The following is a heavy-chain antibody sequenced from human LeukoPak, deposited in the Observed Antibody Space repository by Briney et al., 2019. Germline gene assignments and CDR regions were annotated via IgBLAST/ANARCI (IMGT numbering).Heavy chain of an antibody. D-gene: IGHD3-10*01. CDR1: GYTFTSYG. V-gene: IGHV1-69*06. CDR3: ARILGQWFGELSSRFDP. Sequence: SVKVSCKASGYTFTSYGISWVRQAPGQGLEWMGGIIPIFGTANYAQKFQGRVTITADKSTSTAYMELSSLRSDDTAVYYCARILGQWFGELSSRFDPWGQGTLVTVSS. CDR2: IIPIFGTA. J-gene: IGHJ5*02.